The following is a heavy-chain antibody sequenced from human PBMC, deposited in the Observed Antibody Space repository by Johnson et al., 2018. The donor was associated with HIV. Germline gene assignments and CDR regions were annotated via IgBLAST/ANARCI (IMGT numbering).Heavy chain of an antibody. CDR1: GFTFDAYT. J-gene: IGHJ3*02. CDR2: IGWDGGSR. CDR3: AKAQGSLPVEIYAFDI. V-gene: IGHV3-43*01. D-gene: IGHD1-26*01. Sequence: DVQVVESGGVVAQIGGSLRLSCAASGFTFDAYTMYWVRQPPGKGLEWVSLIGWDGGSRYYGDSVKGRFTISRDNSKNSLYLQMNSLRTEDTALYYCAKAQGSLPVEIYAFDIWGQGTMVTVSS.